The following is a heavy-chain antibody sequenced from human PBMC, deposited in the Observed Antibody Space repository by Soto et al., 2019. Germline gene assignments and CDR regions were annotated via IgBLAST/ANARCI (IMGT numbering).Heavy chain of an antibody. V-gene: IGHV4-61*01. J-gene: IGHJ4*01. D-gene: IGHD3-22*01. Sequence: SETLSLTCTVSGGSVSSGTYYWSWIRQPPGKGLEWIGYIYYPGSTNYNPSLKSRVTISIDTSKNQFSLKLSSVTAADTAVFYCAISLGKVYDRLPHYWGQGTLVTV. CDR3: AISLGKVYDRLPHY. CDR2: IYYPGST. CDR1: GGSVSSGTYY.